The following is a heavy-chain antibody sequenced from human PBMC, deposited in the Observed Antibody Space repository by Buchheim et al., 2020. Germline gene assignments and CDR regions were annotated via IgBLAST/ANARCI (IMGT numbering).Heavy chain of an antibody. CDR2: ISRSSDTT. V-gene: IGHV3-23*01. CDR3: AKEEVPNDY. J-gene: IGHJ4*02. CDR1: GFTFSNSA. Sequence: EAQLLESGGGLVQPGGSLRLSCAVSGFTFSNSAMTWVRQAPGKGLEWVSAISRSSDTTYYADSVMGRFTISRDTSKNTLYLQMNSLRVDDTAVYYCAKEEVPNDYWGLGT.